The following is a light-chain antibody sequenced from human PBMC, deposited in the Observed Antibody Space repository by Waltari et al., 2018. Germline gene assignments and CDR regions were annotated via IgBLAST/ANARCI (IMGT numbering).Light chain of an antibody. J-gene: IGKJ2*01. CDR3: QQYGSSPYT. CDR1: QSVSSSY. V-gene: IGKV3-20*01. Sequence: EIVLTQSPGTLSLSPGERATLSCRASQSVSSSYLAWYQHKPGHAPRLLIYGASSRATGIPDRFSGSGSGTDFTLTISRLDPEDFAVYYCQQYGSSPYTFGQGTKLEIK. CDR2: GAS.